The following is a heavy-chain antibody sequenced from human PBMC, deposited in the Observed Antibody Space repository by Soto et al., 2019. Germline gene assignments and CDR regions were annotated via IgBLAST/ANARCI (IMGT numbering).Heavy chain of an antibody. D-gene: IGHD6-13*01. V-gene: IGHV4-4*07. J-gene: IGHJ4*02. CDR3: ARALSSAAGLYFDF. CDR2: IHTTDGT. Sequence: QVQLQESGPGLAKPSETVSLTCTVLGGSISGYYWSWIRQPAGKGMEWIGRIHTTDGTNYNPSLKSRVTMSIDTSNNQFSLKLSSLTAADTAVYYCARALSSAAGLYFDFWGQGTLVTVSS. CDR1: GGSISGYY.